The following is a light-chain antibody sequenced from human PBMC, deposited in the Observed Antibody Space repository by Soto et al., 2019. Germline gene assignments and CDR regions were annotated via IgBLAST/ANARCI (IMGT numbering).Light chain of an antibody. CDR3: QQYFSTPPT. Sequence: DIVMTQSPDSLAVSLGERATINCKSSQSVLYSPNNKNYLAWYQQKPGQPPKLLIYWASTRESGVPDRFSGSGSGTDFTLTISSLQTEDVAVYYCQQYFSTPPTFGQGTKVEIK. J-gene: IGKJ1*01. CDR2: WAS. V-gene: IGKV4-1*01. CDR1: QSVLYSPNNKNY.